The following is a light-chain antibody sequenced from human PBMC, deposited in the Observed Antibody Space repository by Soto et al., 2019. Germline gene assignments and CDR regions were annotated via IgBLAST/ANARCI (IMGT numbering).Light chain of an antibody. CDR3: SSHTSSSTV. V-gene: IGLV2-14*01. CDR1: VGNNY. CDR2: EVS. J-gene: IGLJ2*01. Sequence: QSALTQPASVSGSPGQSITISCTGVGNNYVSWYQQHPGKAPKLMIYEVSNRPSGISDRFSGSKSGNTASLTISGLQAEDEADDYCSSHTSSSTVFGGGTKVTVL.